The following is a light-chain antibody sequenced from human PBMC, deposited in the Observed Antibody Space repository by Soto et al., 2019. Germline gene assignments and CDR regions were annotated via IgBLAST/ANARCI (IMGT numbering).Light chain of an antibody. V-gene: IGLV2-8*01. CDR1: SSDVGAYEY. J-gene: IGLJ1*01. CDR3: SSYAGSSVV. Sequence: QSALTQPPSASGSPGQSVTISCTGTSSDVGAYEYVSWYQHHPGRGPKLILYEVTKRPSGVPGRFSGSKSGNTASLTVSGLQAEDEADYYCSSYAGSSVVFGTGTKLTVL. CDR2: EVT.